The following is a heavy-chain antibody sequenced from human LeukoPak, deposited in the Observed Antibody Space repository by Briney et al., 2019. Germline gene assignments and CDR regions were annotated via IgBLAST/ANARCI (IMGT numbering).Heavy chain of an antibody. V-gene: IGHV3-7*03. Sequence: GGSLRLPCTVSGFIFSDSWMAWIRQAPGKGLEWVAIIEKNGSGKNYVDSVKGRFIISRDNAKNSQFLQMDSLKVEDTAIYYCTTDRWYSADHWGQGTLVTVSS. J-gene: IGHJ5*02. D-gene: IGHD2-15*01. CDR1: GFIFSDSW. CDR3: TTDRWYSADH. CDR2: IEKNGSGK.